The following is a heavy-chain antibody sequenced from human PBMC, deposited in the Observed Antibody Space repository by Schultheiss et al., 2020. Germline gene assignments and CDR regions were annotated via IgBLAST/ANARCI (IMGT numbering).Heavy chain of an antibody. V-gene: IGHV4-4*07. CDR3: ARGTYDSSGYYHFDY. D-gene: IGHD3-22*01. CDR1: GGSISSYY. CDR2: IYTSGST. Sequence: SETLSLTCTVSGGSISSYYWSWIRQPAGKGLEWIGRIYTSGSTNYNPSLKSRVTMSVDTSKNQFSLKLSSVTAADTAVYYCARGTYDSSGYYHFDYWGQGTRVTVSS. J-gene: IGHJ4*02.